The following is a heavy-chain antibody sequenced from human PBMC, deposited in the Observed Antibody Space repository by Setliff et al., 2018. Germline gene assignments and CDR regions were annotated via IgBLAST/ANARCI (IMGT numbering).Heavy chain of an antibody. J-gene: IGHJ6*03. V-gene: IGHV4-34*01. CDR3: ARVFKVDCAGDGCDCYGARCYYYYMDV. Sequence: SETLSLTCAVSGASFSDYYWTWIRQSSGKGLEWIGEINHSGSTNHNPSLESRVTISVDTSKNQFSLRLSSVAAADTSVYYCARVFKVDCAGDGCDCYGARCYYYYMDVWGEGTTVTVSS. CDR2: INHSGST. CDR1: GASFSDYY. D-gene: IGHD2-21*01.